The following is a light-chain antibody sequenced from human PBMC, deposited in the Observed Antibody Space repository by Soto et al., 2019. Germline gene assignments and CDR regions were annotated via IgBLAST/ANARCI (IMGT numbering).Light chain of an antibody. V-gene: IGKV1-5*03. CDR2: KAS. J-gene: IGKJ1*01. CDR1: QSLSSC. CDR3: QQYDTYPRT. Sequence: DIQMTQSPSTLSASVGDRVTITCRACQSLSSCLAWYQQKPGKAPNLLIYKASSLESGVPSRFSGSGSGTEFTLTISSLQPDDFATYDCQQYDTYPRTFGQGTKVEIK.